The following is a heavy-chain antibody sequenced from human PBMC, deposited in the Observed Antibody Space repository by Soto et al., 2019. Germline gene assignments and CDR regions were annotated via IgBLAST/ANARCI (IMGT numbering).Heavy chain of an antibody. CDR1: GFPFNGSA. Sequence: EVQLVESGGGLVHPGGSLKLSCAASGFPFNGSAMHWVRQASGNGLEWVGRIRSKPNNYATAYAASLKGRFTISRDDSKNTAYLKMNSLKTEDTAVYYCAGDFYYKMDVWGQGTTVNVSS. CDR2: IRSKPNNYAT. CDR3: AGDFYYKMDV. V-gene: IGHV3-73*02. J-gene: IGHJ6*02.